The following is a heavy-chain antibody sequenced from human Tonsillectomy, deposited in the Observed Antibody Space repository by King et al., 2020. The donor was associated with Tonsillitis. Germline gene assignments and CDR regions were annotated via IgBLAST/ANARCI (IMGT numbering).Heavy chain of an antibody. CDR2: IYYSGTT. V-gene: IGHV4-30-4*01. J-gene: IGHJ6*02. CDR3: ARAFGDSSGYYYVYYYYGLDV. D-gene: IGHD3-22*01. CDR1: GGSISSGDYY. Sequence: VQLQESGPGLVKPSQTLSLTCNVSGGSISSGDYYWRWIRQPPGKGLEWIGYIYYSGTTYYNPSLKSRVNISVDTSKNQFSLKLSSVTAADTAVYFCARAFGDSSGYYYVYYYYGLDVWGQGTTVTVSS.